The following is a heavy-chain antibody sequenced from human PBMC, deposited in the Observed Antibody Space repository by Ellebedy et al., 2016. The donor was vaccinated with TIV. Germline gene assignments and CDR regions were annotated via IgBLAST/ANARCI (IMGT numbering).Heavy chain of an antibody. Sequence: GESLKISCAASGFTFSNYAMTWVRQAPGKGLEWVTTISGSGGNTYYADSVKGRFTISRDTSKNTLYLQMKSLRVEDTAVYYGATWRTSCFWGQGTLVTVSS. V-gene: IGHV3-23*01. CDR1: GFTFSNYA. CDR3: ATWRTSCF. CDR2: ISGSGGNT. J-gene: IGHJ4*02. D-gene: IGHD2-2*01.